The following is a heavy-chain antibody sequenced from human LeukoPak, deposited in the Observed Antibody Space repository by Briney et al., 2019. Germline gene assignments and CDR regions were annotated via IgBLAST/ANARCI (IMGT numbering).Heavy chain of an antibody. J-gene: IGHJ4*02. D-gene: IGHD4-17*01. CDR1: GYTFTNHG. Sequence: GASVKVSCKTSGYTFTNHGISWVRQAPGQGLEWMGWISGYNGNTNYVQKFRSRITMTTDTSTSTAYLQLRSLSSDDTALYYCARDLSLGRHDDGEPFDSWGQGTLVTVSS. CDR3: ARDLSLGRHDDGEPFDS. CDR2: ISGYNGNT. V-gene: IGHV1-18*01.